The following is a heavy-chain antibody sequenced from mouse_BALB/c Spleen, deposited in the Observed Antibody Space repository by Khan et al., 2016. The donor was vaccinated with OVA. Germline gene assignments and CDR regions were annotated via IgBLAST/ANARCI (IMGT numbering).Heavy chain of an antibody. CDR3: ARDGSRYNDAKEY. CDR2: ISYSGST. J-gene: IGHJ4*01. V-gene: IGHV3-2*02. Sequence: SGPGLVKPSQSLSLTCTVTGYSITSDYAWNWIRQFPGNKLEWMGYISYSGSTNYNPSLKSRISITRDTSKNQFFLQLNSVTTEDTATYDCARDGSRYNDAKEYWGQGTSVNVSP. CDR1: GYSITSDYA. D-gene: IGHD2-3*01.